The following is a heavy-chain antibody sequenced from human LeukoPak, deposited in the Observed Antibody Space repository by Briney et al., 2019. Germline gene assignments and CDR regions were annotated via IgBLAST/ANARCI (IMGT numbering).Heavy chain of an antibody. V-gene: IGHV3-7*01. J-gene: IGHJ4*02. Sequence: GGSLRLSCAASGFTVSSNYMSWVRQAPGRGLEWVANIKKDGSQKYYVDSVKGRFTISRDNAKNSLYLQMNSLRAEDTAVYYCARAAFDDISSSGEWMGDYWGQGTLVTVSS. CDR3: ARAAFDDISSSGEWMGDY. D-gene: IGHD6-6*01. CDR2: IKKDGSQK. CDR1: GFTVSSNY.